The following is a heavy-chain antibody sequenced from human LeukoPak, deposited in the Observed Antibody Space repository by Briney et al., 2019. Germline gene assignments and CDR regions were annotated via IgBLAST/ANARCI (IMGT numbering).Heavy chain of an antibody. V-gene: IGHV3-33*01. J-gene: IGHJ4*02. Sequence: GGSLRLSCAASGFKFSDYGMYWVRQAPGKGLEWVALIWYDGRKTHYGDSVKGRFTVARDNSNNKLHLQMNTLRAEDTAVYYCARGGGYYDSSGYPLLDYWGQGTLVTVSS. D-gene: IGHD3-22*01. CDR1: GFKFSDYG. CDR3: ARGGGYYDSSGYPLLDY. CDR2: IWYDGRKT.